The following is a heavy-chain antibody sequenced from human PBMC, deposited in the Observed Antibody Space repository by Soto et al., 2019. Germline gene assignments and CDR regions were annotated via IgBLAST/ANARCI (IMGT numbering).Heavy chain of an antibody. CDR3: AKDDTTAYYYHGMDV. CDR1: GFTFDDYT. CDR2: ISWDGGST. D-gene: IGHD1-1*01. Sequence: PGWSLRLSCAASGFTFDDYTMHWVRQAPGKGLEWVSLISWDGGSTYYADSVKGRFTISRDNSKNSLYLQMNSLRTEDTALYYCAKDDTTAYYYHGMDVWGQGTTVTVSS. J-gene: IGHJ6*02. V-gene: IGHV3-43*01.